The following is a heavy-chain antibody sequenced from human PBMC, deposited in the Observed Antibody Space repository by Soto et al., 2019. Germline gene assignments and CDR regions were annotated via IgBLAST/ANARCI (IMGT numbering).Heavy chain of an antibody. CDR1: GFIFSAYW. D-gene: IGHD2-15*01. CDR2: INRGARGT. Sequence: EVQLVESGGDLVQPGGSLRLSCAGSGFIFSAYWMSWVRHAPGKGLEWVAMINRGARGTHYVDSVRGRFTISRDNAKNSLYLQMNSLRVEDTAVYYCATLDTAEIQTAAYWGQGTLVTVSS. V-gene: IGHV3-7*01. CDR3: ATLDTAEIQTAAY. J-gene: IGHJ4*02.